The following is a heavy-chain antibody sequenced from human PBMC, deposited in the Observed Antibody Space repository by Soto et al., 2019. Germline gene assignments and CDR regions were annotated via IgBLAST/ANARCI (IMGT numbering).Heavy chain of an antibody. V-gene: IGHV4-59*08. CDR3: ARHFRSYDFADM. D-gene: IGHD3-3*01. Sequence: SETLSFTCTVSGGSISTYYWSWIRQSPGKGLEWLGYMHYSGSTNSNPSLKGRVIMSVDTSKNQFSLRLNSVTDEDTAVYYCARHFRSYDFADMWGQGTMVTVSS. CDR2: MHYSGST. J-gene: IGHJ3*02. CDR1: GGSISTYY.